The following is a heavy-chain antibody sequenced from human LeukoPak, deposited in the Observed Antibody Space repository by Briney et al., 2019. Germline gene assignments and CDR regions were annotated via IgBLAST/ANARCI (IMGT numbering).Heavy chain of an antibody. CDR1: GFTFSGHW. CDR2: IKQDGTEK. J-gene: IGHJ4*02. D-gene: IGHD1-26*01. Sequence: GGSLRLSCEAFGFTFSGHWMSWVRQAPGKGPEWVANIKQDGTEKYYLDSVKGRFTISRDNAQNSLYLQMNSLRAEDTAVYYCARDKLVGATYFDYWGRGILVTVSS. V-gene: IGHV3-7*01. CDR3: ARDKLVGATYFDY.